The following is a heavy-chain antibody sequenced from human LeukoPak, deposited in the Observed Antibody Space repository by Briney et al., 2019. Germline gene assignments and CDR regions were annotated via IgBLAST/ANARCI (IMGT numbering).Heavy chain of an antibody. Sequence: SEALSLPCAVYGGSFSGYYWSWIRPPPGKGLEWIGEINHSGSTNYKPSLKSRVTISVDTSKNQFSLKLTSVTAADTALYYCARVDMRRLWLLWGQGTLVTVSS. CDR3: ARVDMRRLWLL. CDR1: GGSFSGYY. J-gene: IGHJ4*02. V-gene: IGHV4-34*01. D-gene: IGHD6-19*01. CDR2: INHSGST.